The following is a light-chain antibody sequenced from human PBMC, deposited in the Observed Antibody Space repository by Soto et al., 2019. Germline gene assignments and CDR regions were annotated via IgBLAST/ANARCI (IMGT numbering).Light chain of an antibody. Sequence: EIVLTKSPGTLSLSPGERATLSCRASQSVSSTYFAWYQQRFGQAPRLLIYGASTRATGIPDRFSGSGSGPDFTLTLSRLEPEDLAVYYCQQYGSSSWTFGQGTKVEIK. CDR3: QQYGSSSWT. CDR2: GAS. CDR1: QSVSSTY. V-gene: IGKV3-20*01. J-gene: IGKJ1*01.